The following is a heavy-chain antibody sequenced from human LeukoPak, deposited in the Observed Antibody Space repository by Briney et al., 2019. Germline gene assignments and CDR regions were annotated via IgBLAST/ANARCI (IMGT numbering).Heavy chain of an antibody. V-gene: IGHV4-39*07. D-gene: IGHD6-19*01. Sequence: SETLSLTCTVSGGSISGSSYYWSWIRQPPGKGLEWIGEVNHGGSTNYNPSLKSRVTISIDTSKNQFSLKLSSVTAADTAVYYCARDYVGVAGTFDYWGQGTLVTVSS. CDR1: GGSISGSSYY. J-gene: IGHJ4*02. CDR3: ARDYVGVAGTFDY. CDR2: VNHGGST.